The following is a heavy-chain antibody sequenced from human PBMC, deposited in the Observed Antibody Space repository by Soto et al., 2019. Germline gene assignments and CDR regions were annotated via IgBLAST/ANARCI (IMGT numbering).Heavy chain of an antibody. Sequence: QITLKESGPTLVKPTQTLTLTCTFSGFSLSTSGVGVGWIHQPPGKALEWLALIYWDDDKRYSPSLKSRLTIAKDTSKSQVVLTMTNMDPVDTATYYCAHRYSNYRYYFDYWGQGTLVTVSS. CDR1: GFSLSTSGVG. CDR2: IYWDDDK. J-gene: IGHJ4*02. V-gene: IGHV2-5*02. CDR3: AHRYSNYRYYFDY. D-gene: IGHD4-4*01.